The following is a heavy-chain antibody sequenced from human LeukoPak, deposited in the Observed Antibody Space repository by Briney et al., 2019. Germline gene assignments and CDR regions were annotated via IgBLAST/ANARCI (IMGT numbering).Heavy chain of an antibody. CDR3: TAGIAVAGREFKWWIVGYMDV. V-gene: IGHV3-15*01. J-gene: IGHJ6*03. D-gene: IGHD6-19*01. CDR1: GFTFSNAW. Sequence: SGGSLRLSCAASGFTFSNAWMSWVRQAPGKGLEWVGRIKSKTDGGTTDYAAPVKGRFTISRDDSKNTLYLQMNSLKTEDTAVYYCTAGIAVAGREFKWWIVGYMDVWGKGTTVTISS. CDR2: IKSKTDGGTT.